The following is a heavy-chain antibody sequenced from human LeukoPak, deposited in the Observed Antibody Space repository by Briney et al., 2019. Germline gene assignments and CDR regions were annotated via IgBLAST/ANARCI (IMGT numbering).Heavy chain of an antibody. CDR3: ARPQYCSGGSCNWFDP. CDR2: IYYSGST. V-gene: IGHV4-59*08. Sequence: SETLSLTCTVSGGSISSYYWSWIRQPPGMGLEWIGYIYYSGSTNYNPSLKSRVTISVDTSKNQFSLKLSSVTAADTAVYYCARPQYCSGGSCNWFDPWGQGTLVTVSS. CDR1: GGSISSYY. D-gene: IGHD2-15*01. J-gene: IGHJ5*02.